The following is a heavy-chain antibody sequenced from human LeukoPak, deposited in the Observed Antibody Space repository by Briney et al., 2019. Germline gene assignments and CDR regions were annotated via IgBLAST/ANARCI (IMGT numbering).Heavy chain of an antibody. V-gene: IGHV3-48*04. CDR2: ISSSSSTI. CDR1: GFTFSSCS. D-gene: IGHD1-7*01. J-gene: IGHJ4*02. Sequence: GGSLRLSCAASGFTFSSCSMTWVRQAPGKGLEWVSYISSSSSTIYYADSVKGRFTISRDNAKNSLYLQMNSLRAEDTAVYYCARDRDRYNWNYVYYFDYWGQGTLVTVSS. CDR3: ARDRDRYNWNYVYYFDY.